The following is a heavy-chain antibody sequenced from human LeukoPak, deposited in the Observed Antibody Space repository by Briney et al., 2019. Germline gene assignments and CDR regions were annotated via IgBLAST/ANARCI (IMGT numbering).Heavy chain of an antibody. Sequence: ASVKVSRKSSGYKFIDYFIHWVRQAPGQGLEWMGWISPSSGGTNYAQKFQGRVTMTRDTSITTVYMELSRLTSDDTAVYYCARAPYAVTGTSQQHWGQGTLVTVSS. V-gene: IGHV1-2*02. CDR2: ISPSSGGT. J-gene: IGHJ1*01. CDR3: ARAPYAVTGTSQQH. CDR1: GYKFIDYF. D-gene: IGHD6-19*01.